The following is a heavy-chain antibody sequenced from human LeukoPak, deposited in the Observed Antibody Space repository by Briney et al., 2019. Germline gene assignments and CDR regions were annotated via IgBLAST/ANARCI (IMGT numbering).Heavy chain of an antibody. V-gene: IGHV1-69*05. CDR1: GGTFSSYA. D-gene: IGHD2-15*01. CDR3: AGGCSGVSCYGGGDY. CDR2: IIPIFGTA. Sequence: ASVKVSCKASGGTFSSYAISWVRQAPGQGLEWMGGIIPIFGTANYAQKFQGRDTITTDESTSTDYMELSSLRSEDTAAYYCAGGCSGVSCYGGGDYWGQGTLVTVSS. J-gene: IGHJ4*02.